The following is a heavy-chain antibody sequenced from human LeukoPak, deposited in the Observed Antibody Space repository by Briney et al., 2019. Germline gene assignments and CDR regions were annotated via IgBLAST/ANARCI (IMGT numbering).Heavy chain of an antibody. D-gene: IGHD2-15*01. CDR2: INHSGST. CDR1: GGSFSGYY. V-gene: IGHV4-34*01. CDR3: AKSSGANGSFFDY. J-gene: IGHJ4*02. Sequence: SETLSLTCAVYGGSFSGYYWSWIRQPPGKGLEWIGEINHSGSTNYNPSLKSRVTISVDTSKNQFSLKLSSVTAADTAVYYCAKSSGANGSFFDYWGQGTLVTVSS.